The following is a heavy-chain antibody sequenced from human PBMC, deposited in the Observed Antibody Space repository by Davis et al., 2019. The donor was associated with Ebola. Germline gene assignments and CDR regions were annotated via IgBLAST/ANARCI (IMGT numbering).Heavy chain of an antibody. CDR2: IYYSGST. CDR1: GGSISSYY. Sequence: MPSETLSLTCTVSGGSISSYYWSWIRQPPGKGLEWIGYIYYSGSTNYNPSLKSRVTISVDTSKNQFSLKLSSVTAADTAVYYCERAPTPYQPPFDYWGQGTLVTVSS. V-gene: IGHV4-59*01. CDR3: ERAPTPYQPPFDY. J-gene: IGHJ4*02. D-gene: IGHD2-2*01.